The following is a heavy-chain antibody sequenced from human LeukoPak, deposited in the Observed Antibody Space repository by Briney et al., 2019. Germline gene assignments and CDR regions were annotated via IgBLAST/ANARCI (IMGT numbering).Heavy chain of an antibody. Sequence: GRSLRLACAASGFTFSDYYMSWIRQAPGKGRECVVYISSVGSTIYYADSVKGRFTISRDNAKNSLYLQMNSLRAEDTAMYYCARRATTERGHSYGLDFWGQGTLVTVSS. J-gene: IGHJ4*02. D-gene: IGHD5-18*01. CDR1: GFTFSDYY. V-gene: IGHV3-11*04. CDR2: ISSVGSTI. CDR3: ARRATTERGHSYGLDF.